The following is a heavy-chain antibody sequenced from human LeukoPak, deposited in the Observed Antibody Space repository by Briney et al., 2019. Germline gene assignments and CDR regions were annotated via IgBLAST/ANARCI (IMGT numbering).Heavy chain of an antibody. Sequence: GGSLRLSCAASGFSFDDYAMHWLRQAPGKGLDWVSLITWNGDRTYYADSVKGRFTISRDNTRNSLSLQMNSLRPEDTAFYSCAKDSTDATNWIRPSDWGQGTLVTVSS. J-gene: IGHJ4*02. CDR3: AKDSTDATNWIRPSD. D-gene: IGHD1-20*01. V-gene: IGHV3-43D*03. CDR1: GFSFDDYA. CDR2: ITWNGDRT.